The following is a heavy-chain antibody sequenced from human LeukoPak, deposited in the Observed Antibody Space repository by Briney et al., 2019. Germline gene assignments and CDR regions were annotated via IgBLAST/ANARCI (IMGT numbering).Heavy chain of an antibody. CDR2: INHSGST. J-gene: IGHJ6*03. CDR3: ARGLIVVVPAAIWFSDYYYYMDV. D-gene: IGHD2-2*02. V-gene: IGHV4-34*01. CDR1: GGSFSGYY. Sequence: SETLSLTCAVYGGSFSGYYWSWIRQPPGKGLEWIGEINHSGSTNYNPSLKSRVTISVGTSKNQFSLKLSSVTAADTAVYYCARGLIVVVPAAIWFSDYYYYMDVWGKGTTVTVSS.